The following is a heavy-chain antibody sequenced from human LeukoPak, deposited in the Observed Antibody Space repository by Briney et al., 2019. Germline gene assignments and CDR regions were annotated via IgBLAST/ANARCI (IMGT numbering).Heavy chain of an antibody. CDR2: IIPIFGTA. CDR3: ARVANSEELDYDILTGLSWFDP. D-gene: IGHD3-9*01. Sequence: SVKVSCKASGGTXSSYAISWVRQAPGQGLEWMGGIIPIFGTANYAQKFQGRVTITADESTSTAYMELSSLRSEDTAVYYCARVANSEELDYDILTGLSWFDPWGQGTLVTVSS. V-gene: IGHV1-69*01. J-gene: IGHJ5*02. CDR1: GGTXSSYA.